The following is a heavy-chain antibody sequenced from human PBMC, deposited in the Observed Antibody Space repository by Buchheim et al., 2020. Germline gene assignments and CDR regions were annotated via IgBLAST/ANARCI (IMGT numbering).Heavy chain of an antibody. Sequence: QVQLVQSGAEVKKPGASVKVSCKASGYTFTSYDINWVRQATGQGLEWMGSMNPNSGNTGYAQKFQGRVTMTRNTSISTAYMELSSLRSEDTAVYYCARGPVGNVVGATRYYYYYYGMDVWGQGTT. D-gene: IGHD1-26*01. CDR3: ARGPVGNVVGATRYYYYYYGMDV. CDR1: GYTFTSYD. CDR2: MNPNSGNT. V-gene: IGHV1-8*01. J-gene: IGHJ6*02.